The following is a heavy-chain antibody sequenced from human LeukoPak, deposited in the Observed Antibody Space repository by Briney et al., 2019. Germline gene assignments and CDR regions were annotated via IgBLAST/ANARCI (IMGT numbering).Heavy chain of an antibody. D-gene: IGHD3-22*01. J-gene: IGHJ3*02. CDR1: GFTFSSYW. Sequence: GGSLRLSCAASGFTFSSYWMHWVRQAPGKGLVWVSRINSDGSSTSYADSVKGRFTISRDNAKNTLYLQMNSLRAEDTAVYYCARDRHYYDSSGYYASDAFDIWGQGTMVTVSS. V-gene: IGHV3-74*01. CDR3: ARDRHYYDSSGYYASDAFDI. CDR2: INSDGSST.